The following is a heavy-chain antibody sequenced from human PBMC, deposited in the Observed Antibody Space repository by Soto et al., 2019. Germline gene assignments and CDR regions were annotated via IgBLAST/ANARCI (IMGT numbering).Heavy chain of an antibody. V-gene: IGHV4-34*01. Sequence: QVQLQQWGAGLLKPSETLSLTCAVYGWSFANYYWNWIRQPPGKGLEWIGEINYSGSTDYNPSLASRVTISVDTSKNQFSLNLSSVTAADTAIYYCARVGRYTRGWYLDYFDYWGQGTVVTVSS. D-gene: IGHD6-19*01. CDR1: GWSFANYY. CDR3: ARVGRYTRGWYLDYFDY. CDR2: INYSGST. J-gene: IGHJ4*02.